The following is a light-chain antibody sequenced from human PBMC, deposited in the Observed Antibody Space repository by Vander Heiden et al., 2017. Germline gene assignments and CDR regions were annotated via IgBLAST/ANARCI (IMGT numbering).Light chain of an antibody. Sequence: DIHMTHSPSTLSASVGDRVTITCRASQSISSWLAWYQQKPGKAPKLLIYDASSLESGVPSRFSGSGSGTEFTLTISSLQPDDFATYYCQQYNSYSLTFGGGTKVEIK. V-gene: IGKV1-5*01. CDR1: QSISSW. CDR3: QQYNSYSLT. CDR2: DAS. J-gene: IGKJ4*01.